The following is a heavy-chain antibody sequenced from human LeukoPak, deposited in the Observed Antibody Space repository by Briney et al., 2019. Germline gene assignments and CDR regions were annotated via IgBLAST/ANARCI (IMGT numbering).Heavy chain of an antibody. CDR2: INHSGST. CDR3: ATRKHGRGMDV. CDR1: GGSFSGYY. V-gene: IGHV4-34*01. D-gene: IGHD1-26*01. J-gene: IGHJ6*02. Sequence: PSETLSLTCAVYGGSFSGYYWSWIRQPPGKGLEWIGEINHSGSTNYNPSLKSRVTISVDKSKNQFSLKLSSVTAADTAVYYCATRKHGRGMDVWGQGTTVTVSS.